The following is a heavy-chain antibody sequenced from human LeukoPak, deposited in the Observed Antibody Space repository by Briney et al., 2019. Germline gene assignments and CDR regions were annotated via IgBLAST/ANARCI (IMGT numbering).Heavy chain of an antibody. CDR1: GFTFSSYA. V-gene: IGHV3-23*01. Sequence: GGSLRLSCAASGFTFSSYAMSWVRQAPGKGLEWVSTISGSGSSTYYADSVKGRFTISRDNSKNTLYLQMNNLRAEDTAVYYCAKRAVPGNAFFDSWGQGALVTVSS. CDR2: ISGSGSST. CDR3: AKRAVPGNAFFDS. J-gene: IGHJ4*02. D-gene: IGHD6-19*01.